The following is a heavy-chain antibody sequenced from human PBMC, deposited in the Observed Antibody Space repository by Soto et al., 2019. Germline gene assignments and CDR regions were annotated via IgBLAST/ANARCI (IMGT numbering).Heavy chain of an antibody. CDR2: IWYDGVNK. V-gene: IGHV3-33*01. J-gene: IGHJ5*01. D-gene: IGHD6-19*01. CDR3: ARDQAEGVAARIDNNGLANWFAS. Sequence: QVKVVESGGGVVQPGRSLRLSCAASGFTFSNYGMHWGRQAPGKGLEGRAAIWYDGVNKHYADSVKGRFRTSRDNSKTTVYMQMNSLRAEETAVYYCARDQAEGVAARIDNNGLANWFASWGQGTVVTVSS. CDR1: GFTFSNYG.